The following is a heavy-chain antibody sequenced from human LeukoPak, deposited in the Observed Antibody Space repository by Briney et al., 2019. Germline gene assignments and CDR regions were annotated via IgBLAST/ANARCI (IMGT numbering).Heavy chain of an antibody. CDR3: ARVSWSPYESAFDI. V-gene: IGHV1-18*01. CDR1: GYTFTSYG. J-gene: IGHJ3*02. CDR2: ISAYNGNT. Sequence: ASVKVSCKASGYTFTSYGISWVRQAPGQGLEWMGWISAYNGNTNYAQKLQGRVTMTTDTSTSTAYMELRSLRSDDTVVYYCARVSWSPYESAFDIWGQGTMVTVSS. D-gene: IGHD3-3*01.